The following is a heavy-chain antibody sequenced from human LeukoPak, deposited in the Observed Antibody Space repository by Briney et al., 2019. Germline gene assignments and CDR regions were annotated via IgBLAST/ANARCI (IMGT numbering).Heavy chain of an antibody. D-gene: IGHD3-22*01. Sequence: PSETLSLTCTVSGYSISSGYYWGWIRQPPGKGLEWIGIIYHSGRTDYNPSLKSRVTISVDTSKNQFSLKLSSVTAADTAVYYCARTYYYDSSGLAWFDSWGQGTLVTVSS. V-gene: IGHV4-38-2*02. J-gene: IGHJ5*01. CDR1: GYSISSGYY. CDR3: ARTYYYDSSGLAWFDS. CDR2: IYHSGRT.